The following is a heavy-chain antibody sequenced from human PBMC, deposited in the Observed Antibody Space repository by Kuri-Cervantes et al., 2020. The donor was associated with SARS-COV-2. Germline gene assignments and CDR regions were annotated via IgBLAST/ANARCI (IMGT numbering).Heavy chain of an antibody. CDR3: ASRPPPGELGELRVSGMWSDAFDI. D-gene: IGHD1-26*01. Sequence: GESLKISCAASGFTFSDYYMSWIRQAPGKRLEWVSYISSSGSTIYYADSVKGRFTISRDNAKNSLYLQMNSLRAEDTAVYYCASRPPPGELGELRVSGMWSDAFDIWGQGTMVTVSS. CDR1: GFTFSDYY. V-gene: IGHV3-11*04. J-gene: IGHJ3*02. CDR2: ISSSGSTI.